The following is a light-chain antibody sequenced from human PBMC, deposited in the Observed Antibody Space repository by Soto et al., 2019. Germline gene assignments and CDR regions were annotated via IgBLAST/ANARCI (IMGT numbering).Light chain of an antibody. CDR1: QSISSD. V-gene: IGKV1-39*01. J-gene: IGKJ1*01. CDR2: AAS. Sequence: DIQMTQSPSSLSAYVGDRVTITCRASQSISSDLNWYQQKPGKAPELLIYAASTLHSGVPSRFSGSESGTDFTLTISSLQPEDIATHYCQQSYSPPRTFGQGTKVEIK. CDR3: QQSYSPPRT.